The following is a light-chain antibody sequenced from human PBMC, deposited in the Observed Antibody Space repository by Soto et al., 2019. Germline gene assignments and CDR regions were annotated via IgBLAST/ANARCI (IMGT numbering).Light chain of an antibody. CDR1: QSISTW. CDR3: LQYLRYRT. V-gene: IGKV1-5*01. J-gene: IGKJ4*02. Sequence: DIHMTQSPSTLSASVGDTVTITGRASQSISTWLAWYQQKPGKAPKLLIYDGSNLESGVPSRFSGSVSGTEFTLSISSVQPEDFAAYYCLQYLRYRTFGGGTKVDIK. CDR2: DGS.